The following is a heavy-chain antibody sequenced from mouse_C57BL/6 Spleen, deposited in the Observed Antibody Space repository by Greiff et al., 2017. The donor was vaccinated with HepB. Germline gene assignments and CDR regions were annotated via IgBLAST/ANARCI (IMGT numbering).Heavy chain of an antibody. J-gene: IGHJ3*01. CDR2: IYPNNGGN. CDR3: ARGGLRRSWFAY. Sequence: EVQLQQSGPELVKMSCKASGYTFTDYYMHWVKQSHGKSLEWIGYIYPNNGGNGYNQKFKGKATLTVDKSSSTAYMELRSLTSEDSAVYYCARGGLRRSWFAYWGQGTLVTVSA. D-gene: IGHD2-4*01. CDR1: GYTFTDYY. V-gene: IGHV1-34*01.